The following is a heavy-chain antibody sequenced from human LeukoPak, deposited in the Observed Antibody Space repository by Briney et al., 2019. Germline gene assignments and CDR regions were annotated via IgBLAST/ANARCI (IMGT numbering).Heavy chain of an antibody. CDR2: IKQDGSEK. CDR1: GFTFSTYW. J-gene: IGHJ3*01. V-gene: IGHV3-7*04. D-gene: IGHD3-22*01. Sequence: GGSLRLSCTVSGFTFSTYWMTWVRHAPGKGLEWVDNIKQDGSEKYYVDSVKGRFTITRDNAKKALYLEMNSLRVEDTALYYCARESYYDSSGNDAFDVWGQGTMVTVSS. CDR3: ARESYYDSSGNDAFDV.